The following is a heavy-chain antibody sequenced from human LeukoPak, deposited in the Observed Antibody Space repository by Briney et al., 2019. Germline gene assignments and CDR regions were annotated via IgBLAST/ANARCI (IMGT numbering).Heavy chain of an antibody. Sequence: GGSLRLSCAASGFTVSSNYMSWVRQAPGKGLEWVSVIYSGDSTYYADSVKGRFTISRDNSKNTLYLQMNSLRAEDMAVYYCARGPNYYCYYGMDVWGQGTTVTVSS. CDR2: IYSGDST. V-gene: IGHV3-66*01. CDR1: GFTVSSNY. J-gene: IGHJ6*02. CDR3: ARGPNYYCYYGMDV.